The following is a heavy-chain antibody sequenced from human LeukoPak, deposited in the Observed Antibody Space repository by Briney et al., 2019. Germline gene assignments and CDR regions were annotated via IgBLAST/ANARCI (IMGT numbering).Heavy chain of an antibody. Sequence: GASVKVSCKVSGYTLTELSMHWVRQAPGKGLEWMGGFDPEDGETIYAQKFQGRVTMTEDTSTDTAYMELSSLRSEDTAVYYCATEQLREYYYDSTGFKWGQGTLVTVSS. CDR1: GYTLTELS. V-gene: IGHV1-24*01. CDR3: ATEQLREYYYDSTGFK. D-gene: IGHD3-22*01. J-gene: IGHJ4*02. CDR2: FDPEDGET.